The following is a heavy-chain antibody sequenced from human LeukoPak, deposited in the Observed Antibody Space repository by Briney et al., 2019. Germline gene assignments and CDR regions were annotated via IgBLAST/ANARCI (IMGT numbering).Heavy chain of an antibody. CDR2: MNPNTGDT. CDR3: ASSNGVGSYYYFDY. Sequence: ASVKVSCKASGYTFTSYGINWVRQATGQGLEWMGWMNPNTGDTGYAQKFQGRITITRDTSISTAYMELSSLRSDDTAVYYCASSNGVGSYYYFDYWGQGTLVTVSS. CDR1: GYTFTSYG. D-gene: IGHD1-26*01. J-gene: IGHJ4*02. V-gene: IGHV1-8*03.